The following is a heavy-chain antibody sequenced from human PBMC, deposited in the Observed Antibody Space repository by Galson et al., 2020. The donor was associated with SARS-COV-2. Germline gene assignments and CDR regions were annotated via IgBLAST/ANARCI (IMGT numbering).Heavy chain of an antibody. CDR2: INPNSGGT. CDR1: GYTLTDYY. CDR3: ARDNDHDAFDI. D-gene: IGHD1-1*01. J-gene: IGHJ3*02. V-gene: IGHV1-2*04. Sequence: ASVKVSCKASGYTLTDYYIHWVRQAPGQGLEWMGWINPNSGGTNYAQKFQGWVTMTRDKSISTAYMELSRLRSDDTAVYYCARDNDHDAFDIWGQGTMVTVSS.